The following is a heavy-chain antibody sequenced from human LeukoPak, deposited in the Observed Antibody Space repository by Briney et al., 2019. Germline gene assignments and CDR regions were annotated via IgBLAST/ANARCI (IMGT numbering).Heavy chain of an antibody. J-gene: IGHJ4*02. Sequence: SETLSLTCTVSGGSISSSYWSWIRQPPGKGLEWIGYIYYSGSTNYNPSLKSRVTISVDTSKNQFSLKLSSVTAADTAVYYCAREGGATRPIDYWGQGTLVTVSS. CDR1: GGSISSSY. D-gene: IGHD3-16*01. CDR3: AREGGATRPIDY. V-gene: IGHV4-59*12. CDR2: IYYSGST.